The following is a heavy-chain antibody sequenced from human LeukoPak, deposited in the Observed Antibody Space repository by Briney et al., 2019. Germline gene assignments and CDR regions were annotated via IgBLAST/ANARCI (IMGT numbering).Heavy chain of an antibody. CDR2: INPDSGGT. CDR3: ARGRGSWYDSSGSSYIRFDY. CDR1: GYTFTGYY. V-gene: IGHV1-2*02. J-gene: IGHJ4*02. Sequence: ASVKVSYKASGYTFTGYYMHWVRQAPGQGLEWMGWINPDSGGTNNAQKFQGRVTMTRDTSISTAYMELSRLRSDDSAMYYCARGRGSWYDSSGSSYIRFDYWGQGTLVTVSS. D-gene: IGHD3-22*01.